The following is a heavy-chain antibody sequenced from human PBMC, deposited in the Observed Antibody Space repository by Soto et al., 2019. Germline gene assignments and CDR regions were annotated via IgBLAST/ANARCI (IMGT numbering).Heavy chain of an antibody. CDR2: ISAYNGNT. D-gene: IGHD3-22*01. CDR1: GYTFTSYG. J-gene: IGHJ4*02. V-gene: IGHV1-18*01. Sequence: ASVKVSCKASGYTFTSYGISWVRQAPGQGLEWMGWISAYNGNTNYAQKLQGRVTMTTDTSTSTAYMELRSLRSDDTAVYYCAVRYYYDSSGYSDFDDWGQGTLVTVSS. CDR3: AVRYYYDSSGYSDFDD.